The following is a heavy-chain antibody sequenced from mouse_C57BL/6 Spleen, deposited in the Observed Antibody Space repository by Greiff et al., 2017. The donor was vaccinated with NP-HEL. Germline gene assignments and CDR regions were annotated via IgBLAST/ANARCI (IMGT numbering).Heavy chain of an antibody. Sequence: EVKLVESGPELVKPGASVKMSCKASGYTFTDYNMHWVKQSHGKSLEWIGYINPNNGGTSYNQKFKGKATLTVNKSSSTAYMELRSLTSEDSAVYYCAILRRDPHWYFDVWGTGTTVTVSS. J-gene: IGHJ1*03. V-gene: IGHV1-22*01. D-gene: IGHD1-1*01. CDR3: AILRRDPHWYFDV. CDR2: INPNNGGT. CDR1: GYTFTDYN.